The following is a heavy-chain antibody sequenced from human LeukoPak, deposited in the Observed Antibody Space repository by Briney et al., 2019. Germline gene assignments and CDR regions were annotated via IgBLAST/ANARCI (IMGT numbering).Heavy chain of an antibody. V-gene: IGHV1-18*01. CDR1: GGTFSSYA. CDR2: ISAYNGNT. CDR3: ARDSAVAGISFDY. Sequence: ASVKVSCKASGGTFSSYAISWVRQAPGQGLEWMGWISAYNGNTNYAQKLQGRVTMTTDTSTSTAYMELRSLRSDDTAVYYCARDSAVAGISFDYWGQGTLVTVSS. J-gene: IGHJ4*02. D-gene: IGHD6-19*01.